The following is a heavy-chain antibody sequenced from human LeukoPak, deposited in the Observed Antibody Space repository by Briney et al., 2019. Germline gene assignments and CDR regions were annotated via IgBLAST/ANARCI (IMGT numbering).Heavy chain of an antibody. CDR2: IYTSGST. Sequence: SETLSLTCTVSGGSISSYDWSWSRQPAGQGLEWIGRIYTSGSTNYNPSLKSRVTMSVDTSKNQFSLKLSSVTAADTAVYYCARARATAAVGYCMDVWGQGTTVTVSS. CDR3: ARARATAAVGYCMDV. J-gene: IGHJ6*02. D-gene: IGHD6-13*01. CDR1: GGSISSYD. V-gene: IGHV4-4*07.